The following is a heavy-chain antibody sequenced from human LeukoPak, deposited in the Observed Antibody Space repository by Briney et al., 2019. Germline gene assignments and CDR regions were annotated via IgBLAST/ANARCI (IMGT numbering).Heavy chain of an antibody. D-gene: IGHD3-16*02. Sequence: SETLSLTCTVSGGSISSYYWSWIRQPPGKGLEWIGYIYYSGSTNYNPSLKSRVTISVDTSKNQFSLKLSSVTAADTAVYYRARAPIMITFGGVIVPETFDYWGQGTLVTVSS. CDR2: IYYSGST. CDR1: GGSISSYY. J-gene: IGHJ4*02. V-gene: IGHV4-59*01. CDR3: ARAPIMITFGGVIVPETFDY.